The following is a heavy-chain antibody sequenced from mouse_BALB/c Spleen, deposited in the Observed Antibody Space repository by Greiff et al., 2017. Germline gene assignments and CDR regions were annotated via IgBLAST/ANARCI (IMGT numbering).Heavy chain of an antibody. J-gene: IGHJ3*01. CDR1: GFSLTSYD. Sequence: QVQLKQSGPGLVAPSQSLSITCTVSGFSLTSYDISWIRQPPGKGLEWLGVIWTGGGTNYNSAFMSRLSISKDNSKSQVFLKMNSLQTDDTAIYYCVRERASPAWFAYWGQGTLVTVSA. CDR2: IWTGGGT. CDR3: VRERASPAWFAY. D-gene: IGHD3-3*01. V-gene: IGHV2-9-2*01.